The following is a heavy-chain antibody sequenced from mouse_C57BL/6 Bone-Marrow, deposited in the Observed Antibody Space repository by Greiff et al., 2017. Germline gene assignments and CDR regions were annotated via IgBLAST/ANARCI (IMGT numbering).Heavy chain of an antibody. D-gene: IGHD1-1*01. V-gene: IGHV1-52*01. Sequence: QVQLQQPGAELVRPGSSVKLSCKASGYTFTSYWMHWVKQRPIQGLEWIGNIDPSDSETHYNQKFKDKATLTVDKSSSTAYMQLSSLTSEDSAVYYCARWGTVVAYYFDYWGQGTTLTVSS. CDR3: ARWGTVVAYYFDY. J-gene: IGHJ2*01. CDR1: GYTFTSYW. CDR2: IDPSDSET.